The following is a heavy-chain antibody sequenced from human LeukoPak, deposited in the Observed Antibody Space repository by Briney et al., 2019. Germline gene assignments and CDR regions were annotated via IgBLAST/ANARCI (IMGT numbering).Heavy chain of an antibody. CDR3: ARGDSSGRHFDY. Sequence: GGSLRLSCAASGFTFSDHYMDWVRQAPGKGLEWVGRIRNKANSYTTEYASSVKGRFTISRDDSKNSLYLQMNSLKIEGTAVYYCARGDSSGRHFDYWGQGTLVTVSS. CDR1: GFTFSDHY. CDR2: IRNKANSYTT. J-gene: IGHJ4*02. D-gene: IGHD3-22*01. V-gene: IGHV3-72*01.